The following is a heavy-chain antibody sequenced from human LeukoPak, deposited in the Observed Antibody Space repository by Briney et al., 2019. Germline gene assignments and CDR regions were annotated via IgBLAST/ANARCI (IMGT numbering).Heavy chain of an antibody. V-gene: IGHV4-39*01. Sequence: SETLSLTCTVSGGSINTKAHYWACIRQTPGKGLEWIGSVFYNGNTYYNPSLKSRVAISVDTSKNQFSLRLSSVTAADTAVYYCAKHGEDSTGYYADFFDYCGQGTLITVSS. J-gene: IGHJ4*02. D-gene: IGHD3-22*01. CDR2: VFYNGNT. CDR3: AKHGEDSTGYYADFFDY. CDR1: GGSINTKAHY.